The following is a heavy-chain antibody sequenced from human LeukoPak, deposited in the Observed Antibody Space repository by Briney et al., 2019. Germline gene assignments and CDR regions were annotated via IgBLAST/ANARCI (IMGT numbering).Heavy chain of an antibody. CDR2: VNPKDGKT. CDR3: ARVQGYYGSGSFL. CDR1: GYTFTDYY. V-gene: IGHV1-69-2*01. Sequence: GASVKVSCKASGYTFTDYYMHWVQQAPGKGLEWMGRVNPKDGKTIYAEKFQGRVTITADTSTDTAYMELSSLRSEDTAVYYCARVQGYYGSGSFLWGQGTLVTVSS. J-gene: IGHJ4*02. D-gene: IGHD3-10*01.